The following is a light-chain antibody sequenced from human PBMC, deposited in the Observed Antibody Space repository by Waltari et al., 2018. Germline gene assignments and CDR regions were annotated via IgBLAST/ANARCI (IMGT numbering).Light chain of an antibody. CDR2: GQD. CDR1: SHRRDY. J-gene: IGLJ2*01. V-gene: IGLV3-19*01. CDR3: LSRDTSSTRL. Sequence: SSELTQDPAVSVALGQTVRETCQGGSHRRDYGSWDQQRPGRAPILVLYGQDNRPSGIPDRFSGSTSGNTASLTITGAQAEDEADYYCLSRDTSSTRLFGGGTRLTV.